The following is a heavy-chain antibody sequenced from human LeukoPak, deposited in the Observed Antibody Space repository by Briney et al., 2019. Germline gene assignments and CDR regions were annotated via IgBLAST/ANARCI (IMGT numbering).Heavy chain of an antibody. J-gene: IGHJ6*02. Sequence: PGGSLRLSCAASGFTFSSYWMHWVRQAPGKGLVWVSRINSDGSSTSYADSVKGRFTISRDNAKNTLYLQMNSLRAEDTAVYYCARVEYSSSYYYYYYGMDVWGQGTTVTVS. CDR2: INSDGSST. CDR3: ARVEYSSSYYYYYYGMDV. V-gene: IGHV3-74*01. D-gene: IGHD6-6*01. CDR1: GFTFSSYW.